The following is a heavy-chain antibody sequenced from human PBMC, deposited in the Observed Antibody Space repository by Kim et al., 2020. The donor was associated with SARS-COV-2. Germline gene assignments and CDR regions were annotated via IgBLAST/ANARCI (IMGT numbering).Heavy chain of an antibody. V-gene: IGHV3-53*01. CDR2: T. CDR3: ARGYGDYYFDY. D-gene: IGHD4-17*01. J-gene: IGHJ4*02. Sequence: TYSADALKGRFTISRDNSKNTLYLQMNSLRAEDTAVYFCARGYGDYYFDYWGQGTLVTVSS.